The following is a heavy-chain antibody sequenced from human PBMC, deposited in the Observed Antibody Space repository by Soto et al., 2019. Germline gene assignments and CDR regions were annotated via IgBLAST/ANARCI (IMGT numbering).Heavy chain of an antibody. CDR3: GRVSSASGTFGWLDP. D-gene: IGHD3-10*01. CDR1: GFTFRNYE. Sequence: LRLSCAASGFTFRNYEMNWVRQAPGKGLEWISYISNGASSIEYADSVKGRFTVSRDNAKNLLYLQMTSLRVEDTAVYFCGRVSSASGTFGWLDPWGQGTLVTVSS. V-gene: IGHV3-48*03. CDR2: ISNGASSI. J-gene: IGHJ5*02.